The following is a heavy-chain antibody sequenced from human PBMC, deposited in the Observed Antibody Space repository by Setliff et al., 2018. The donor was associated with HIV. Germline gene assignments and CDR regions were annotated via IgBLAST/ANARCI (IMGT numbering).Heavy chain of an antibody. CDR1: GGSINSGSYY. J-gene: IGHJ4*02. CDR2: IYASGST. CDR3: ARHDTEYSSYPIDY. D-gene: IGHD6-6*01. V-gene: IGHV4-61*09. Sequence: SSETLSLTCTVSGGSINSGSYYWNWIRQPAGKGLEWIGHIYASGSTYYNPSLKSRVTISVDTSKNQFSLKLSSVTAADTAVYYCARHDTEYSSYPIDYWGQGNLVTVSS.